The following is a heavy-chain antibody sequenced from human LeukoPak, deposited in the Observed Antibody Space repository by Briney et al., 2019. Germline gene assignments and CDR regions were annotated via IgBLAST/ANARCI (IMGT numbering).Heavy chain of an antibody. D-gene: IGHD3-22*01. CDR2: IIPILGIA. CDR1: GGTFSSYA. CDR3: ARSQVSMIVVDWFDP. V-gene: IGHV1-69*04. J-gene: IGHJ5*02. Sequence: SVNVSCKASGGTFSSYAISWVRQAPGQGLEWMGRIIPILGIANYAQKFQGRVTITADKSTSTAYMELSSLRSEDTAVYYCARSQVSMIVVDWFDPWGQGTLVTVSS.